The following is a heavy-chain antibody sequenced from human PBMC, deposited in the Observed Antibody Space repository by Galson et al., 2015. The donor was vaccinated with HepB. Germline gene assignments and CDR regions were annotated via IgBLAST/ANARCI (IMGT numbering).Heavy chain of an antibody. CDR1: GLTFSNYW. CDR3: ARDAVYSSSSFPPFAL. CDR2: IKHDGSEE. J-gene: IGHJ2*01. V-gene: IGHV3-7*03. Sequence: SLRLSCADSGLTFSNYWMSWVRQAPGKGLEWVANIKHDGSEENYVDSVKGRFTISRGNAKNSLYLQMNSLRAEDTAVYYCARDAVYSSSSFPPFALWGRGTLFTVSS. D-gene: IGHD6-13*01.